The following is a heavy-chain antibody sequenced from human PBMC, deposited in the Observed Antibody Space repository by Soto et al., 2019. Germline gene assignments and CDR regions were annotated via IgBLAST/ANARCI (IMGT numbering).Heavy chain of an antibody. D-gene: IGHD3-10*01. J-gene: IGHJ5*02. CDR2: ISGSGGST. Sequence: HPGGSLRLSCAASGFTFSSYAMSWVRQAPGKGLEWVSAISGSGGSTYYADSVKGRFTISRDNSKNTLYLQMNSLRAEDTAVYYCAKDQGSGSYYNPFDWFDPWGQGTLVTVSS. V-gene: IGHV3-23*01. CDR1: GFTFSSYA. CDR3: AKDQGSGSYYNPFDWFDP.